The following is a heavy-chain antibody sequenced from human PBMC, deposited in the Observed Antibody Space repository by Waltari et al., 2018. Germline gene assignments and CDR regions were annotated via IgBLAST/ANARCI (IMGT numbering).Heavy chain of an antibody. V-gene: IGHV3-66*02. D-gene: IGHD3-10*01. Sequence: EVYLVESGGGLVQPGGSLRLSCAVSGFNVNNYYMHWVRQAPGKGLEWVSVINLGGDTYYGDSVKGRFTISRDNSKNTLDLQVNSLRSDDTAVYFCARGRGFIIDTWGHGTLVTVSS. J-gene: IGHJ5*01. CDR2: INLGGDT. CDR3: ARGRGFIIDT. CDR1: GFNVNNYY.